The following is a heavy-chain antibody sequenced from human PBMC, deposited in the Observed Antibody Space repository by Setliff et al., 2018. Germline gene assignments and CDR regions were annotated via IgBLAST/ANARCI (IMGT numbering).Heavy chain of an antibody. CDR3: AKDRVPDNKWDFDY. CDR1: GFSFSSYG. CDR2: IWYDGTNK. J-gene: IGHJ4*02. Sequence: PGGSLRLSCAASGFSFSSYGIHWVRQAPGKGLEWVAVIWYDGTNKFYADSVKGRFTMSRDNSKNTVYLQMNSLRVEDTAIYFCAKDRVPDNKWDFDYWGQGILVTVSS. V-gene: IGHV3-33*06. D-gene: IGHD2-8*01.